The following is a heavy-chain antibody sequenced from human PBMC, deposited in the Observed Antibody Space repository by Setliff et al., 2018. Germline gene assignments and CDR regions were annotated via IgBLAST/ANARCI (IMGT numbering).Heavy chain of an antibody. CDR2: SSRSSTYI. CDR3: ASAGHSGSWFPFEAFHI. CDR1: GFTFSTHS. V-gene: IGHV3-21*01. J-gene: IGHJ3*02. D-gene: IGHD6-13*01. Sequence: PGGSLRLSCAASGFTFSTHSMHWVRQAPGKGLEWVSSSSRSSTYIYYADSMKGRFTISRDNAKNSLYRQMNSLRAEATAVYYCASAGHSGSWFPFEAFHIGGQGTMVAVSS.